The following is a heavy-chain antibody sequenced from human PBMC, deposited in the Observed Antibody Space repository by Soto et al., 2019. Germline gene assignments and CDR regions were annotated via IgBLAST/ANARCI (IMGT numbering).Heavy chain of an antibody. Sequence: GASVKVSCKASGGTFSSYEISWVRQAPGQGLEWMGGIIPIFSTANYAQKFQGRVTITADESTSTAYMELSSLRSEDTAVYYCAKGANTYSSSSWFDPWGQGTLVTVSS. CDR1: GGTFSSYE. J-gene: IGHJ5*02. V-gene: IGHV1-69*13. CDR2: IIPIFSTA. CDR3: AKGANTYSSSSWFDP. D-gene: IGHD6-6*01.